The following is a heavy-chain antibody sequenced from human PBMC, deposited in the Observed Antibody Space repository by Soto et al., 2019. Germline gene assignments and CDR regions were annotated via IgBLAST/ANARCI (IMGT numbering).Heavy chain of an antibody. CDR2: IWYDGSNE. Sequence: GGSLRLSCAAFGFTFSSYGMHWVRQAPGKGLEWVAVIWYDGSNEYYADSVKGRFTISRDDSKKALFLQMNSLRAEDTAVYYCARDGGRGYHYYGMDVWGQGTTVTVSS. CDR3: ARDGGRGYHYYGMDV. CDR1: GFTFSSYG. D-gene: IGHD1-26*01. V-gene: IGHV3-33*01. J-gene: IGHJ6*02.